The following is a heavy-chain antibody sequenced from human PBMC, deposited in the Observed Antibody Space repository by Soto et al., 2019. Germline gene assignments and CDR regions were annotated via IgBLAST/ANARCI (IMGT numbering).Heavy chain of an antibody. CDR1: GASTVSHYH. V-gene: IGHV4-31*02. CDR2: IFNSGTT. J-gene: IGHJ4*02. D-gene: IGHD1-26*01. Sequence: SETLSLTCSVSGASTVSHYHWTWIRQPPGKGLEWMGYIFNSGTTFYNPSLTSRLSISMDTSGNHFSLELRSVTAADTAVYYCALALGPTTWLDYWGQGPLVTVSS. CDR3: ALALGPTTWLDY.